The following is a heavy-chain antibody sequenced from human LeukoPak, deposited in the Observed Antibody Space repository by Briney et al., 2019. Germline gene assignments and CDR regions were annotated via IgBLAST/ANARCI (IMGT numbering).Heavy chain of an antibody. D-gene: IGHD3-10*01. J-gene: IGHJ4*02. CDR1: GFTFSSYW. V-gene: IGHV3-23*01. CDR3: AKRLGCTTINCYGFDY. Sequence: GGSLRPSCAASGFTFSSYWMHWVRQAPGKGLVWVSAISGSGVSTYYADSVKGRFTISRDTSKNTLYLQMNSLRAEDTAIYYCAKRLGCTTINCYGFDYWGQGTLVTVSS. CDR2: ISGSGVST.